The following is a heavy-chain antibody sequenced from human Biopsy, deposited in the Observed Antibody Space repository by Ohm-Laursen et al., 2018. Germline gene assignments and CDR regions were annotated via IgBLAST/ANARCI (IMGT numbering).Heavy chain of an antibody. Sequence: SDTLSLTCTVSGGYINSHHWSWIRQPAGKGLEWIGRVYISGGTTYNPSLKSRVTMSLDTSKNQFSLRLRSVTAADTAVYYCARDSPSYADYPFDYWGQGTLVTVSS. CDR3: ARDSPSYADYPFDY. J-gene: IGHJ4*02. D-gene: IGHD4-17*01. V-gene: IGHV4-4*07. CDR1: GGYINSHH. CDR2: VYISGGT.